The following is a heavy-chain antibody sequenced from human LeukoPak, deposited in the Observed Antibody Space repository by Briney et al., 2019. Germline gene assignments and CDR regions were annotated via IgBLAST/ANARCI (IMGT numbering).Heavy chain of an antibody. CDR3: AKDLEQWLFYYFDY. CDR2: ISGSGGST. CDR1: GFTFSSYA. V-gene: IGHV3-23*01. J-gene: IGHJ4*02. D-gene: IGHD6-19*01. Sequence: PGGSLRLSCAASGFTFSSYAMSWVRQAPGKGLEWVSAISGSGGSTYYADSVKGRFTISRDNSKNTLYLQMNSPRAEDTAVYYCAKDLEQWLFYYFDYWGQGTLVTVSS.